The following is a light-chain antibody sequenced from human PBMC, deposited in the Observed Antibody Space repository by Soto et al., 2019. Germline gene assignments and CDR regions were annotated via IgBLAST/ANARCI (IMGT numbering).Light chain of an antibody. CDR1: SSDIGGYNF. J-gene: IGLJ1*01. CDR2: GVS. Sequence: QSALTQPASVSGCPGQSITISCTGTSSDIGGYNFVSWYQHHPGKAPRLMIFGVSDRPSGISDRFSGSKSGNTASLTISGLQTEDEADYYCSSYISSTTPYVFGTGTKLTVL. V-gene: IGLV2-14*03. CDR3: SSYISSTTPYV.